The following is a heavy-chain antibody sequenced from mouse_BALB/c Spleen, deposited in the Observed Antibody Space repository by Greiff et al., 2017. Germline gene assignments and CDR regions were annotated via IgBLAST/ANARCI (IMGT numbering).Heavy chain of an antibody. J-gene: IGHJ2*01. D-gene: IGHD1-1*02. CDR2: ISSGNSTT. CDR3: ARGGGIATGYFDY. V-gene: IGHV5-17*02. Sequence: EVQLVESGAGLVQPGGSRKLSCTASGFTFTSYGMHWVRQDPGKGLEWVGYISSGNSTTNYDDTVKGRVTIARDNTKNTVFLQITSLRSEDTAMYYCARGGGIATGYFDYWGQGTTLTVSS. CDR1: GFTFTSYG.